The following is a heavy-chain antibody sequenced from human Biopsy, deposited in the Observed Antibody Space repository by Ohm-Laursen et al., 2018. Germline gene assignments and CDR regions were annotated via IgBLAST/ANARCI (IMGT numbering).Heavy chain of an antibody. D-gene: IGHD6-19*01. CDR1: GYSVSSGSFY. CDR3: ARGMRSSGWPYFDS. J-gene: IGHJ4*02. CDR2: IYDRGST. V-gene: IGHV4-61*01. Sequence: SETLSCTCTGSGYSVSSGSFYWTWTRQPPGQGLEFIGYIYDRGSTANYNPSLESRVTMSVDMPKNQLSLKLSSVTAADTAIYYCARGMRSSGWPYFDSWGQGTLVTVSS.